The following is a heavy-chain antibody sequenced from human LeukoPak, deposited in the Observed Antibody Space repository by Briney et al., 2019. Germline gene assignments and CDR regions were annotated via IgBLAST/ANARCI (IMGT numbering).Heavy chain of an antibody. D-gene: IGHD2-21*02. V-gene: IGHV3-53*01. CDR1: GFTVSSNY. J-gene: IGHJ4*02. CDR3: TRVSTLAYCGGDCYSDY. Sequence: GGSLRLSCVASGFTVSSNYMSWVRQAPGKGLEWVAVIYSGGSTYYADSVKGRFTISRDNSKNTLYLQMNSLRVEDTAVYYCTRVSTLAYCGGDCYSDYWGEGTLVTVSS. CDR2: IYSGGST.